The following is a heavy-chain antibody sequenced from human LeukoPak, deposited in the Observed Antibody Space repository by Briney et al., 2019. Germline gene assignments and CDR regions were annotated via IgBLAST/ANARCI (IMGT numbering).Heavy chain of an antibody. V-gene: IGHV4-39*01. CDR3: ARGYCSSTSCYRDFDY. J-gene: IGHJ4*02. CDR1: GGSISSSSYY. CDR2: IYYSGST. Sequence: SETLSLTCTVSGGSISSSSYYWGWIRQPPGKGLEWIGSIYYSGSTYYNPSLKSRVTISVDTSKNQFSLRLSSVTAADTAVYYCARGYCSSTSCYRDFDYWGQGTLVTVSS. D-gene: IGHD2-2*02.